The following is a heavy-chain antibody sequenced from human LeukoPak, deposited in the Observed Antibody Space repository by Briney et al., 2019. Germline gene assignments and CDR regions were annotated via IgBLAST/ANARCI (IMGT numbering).Heavy chain of an antibody. CDR3: ASSPANRGAARASGRLVNWFDP. J-gene: IGHJ5*02. CDR2: MNPNSGNT. CDR1: GYTFTSYD. D-gene: IGHD6-13*01. V-gene: IGHV1-8*03. Sequence: ASVKVSCKASGYTFTSYDINWVRQATGQGLEWMGWMNPNSGNTGYAQRFQGRVTITRNTSISTAYMELSSLRSEDTAVYYCASSPANRGAARASGRLVNWFDPWGQGTLVTVSS.